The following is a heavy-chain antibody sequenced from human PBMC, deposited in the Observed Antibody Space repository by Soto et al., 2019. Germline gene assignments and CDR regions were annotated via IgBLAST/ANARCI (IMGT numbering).Heavy chain of an antibody. CDR2: VMPTFGAG. D-gene: IGHD3-22*01. CDR3: AASRGFYEATDA. V-gene: IGHV1-69*01. Sequence: QVQLVQSGAEVKKPGSSVKVSCTASGGAFRNYAVIWVRQAPGQGLEWMGAVMPTFGAGVYAQKFQGRLTIFADESTNTAYLNVSSLTFEDAAIYYCAASRGFYEATDAWGQGTTLTVSS. J-gene: IGHJ6*02. CDR1: GGAFRNYA.